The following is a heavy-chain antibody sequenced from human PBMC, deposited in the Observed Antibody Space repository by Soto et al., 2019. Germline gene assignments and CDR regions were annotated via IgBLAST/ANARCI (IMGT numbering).Heavy chain of an antibody. Sequence: PSETLSLTCTVSGGSFKSGSYSWSWIRQPPGKGLEWIGYVYHTGRTSYNPSLKSRLSISMDTSKNQFSLNLDSVTAADTAVYFCARDFAYFDSWGQGTLVTVYS. CDR2: VYHTGRT. CDR1: GGSFKSGSYS. J-gene: IGHJ4*02. CDR3: ARDFAYFDS. V-gene: IGHV4-61*01. D-gene: IGHD3-3*01.